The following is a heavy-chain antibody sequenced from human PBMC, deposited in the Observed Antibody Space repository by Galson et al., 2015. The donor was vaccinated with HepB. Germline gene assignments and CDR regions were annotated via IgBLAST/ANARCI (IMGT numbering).Heavy chain of an antibody. J-gene: IGHJ4*02. Sequence: SLRLSCAASGFTFSSYWMSWVRQAPGKGLEWVANIKQDGSEKYYVDSVKGRFTISRDNAKNSLYLQMNSLRAEDTAVYYCARVEWYYYDSSGLDRRGWGQGTLVTVSS. CDR1: GFTFSSYW. CDR2: IKQDGSEK. V-gene: IGHV3-7*01. D-gene: IGHD3-22*01. CDR3: ARVEWYYYDSSGLDRRG.